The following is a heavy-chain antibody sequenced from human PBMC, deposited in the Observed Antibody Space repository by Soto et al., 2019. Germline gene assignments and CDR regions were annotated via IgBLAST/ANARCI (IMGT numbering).Heavy chain of an antibody. CDR1: GYTFTSYG. CDR2: ISAYNGNT. D-gene: IGHD3-22*01. V-gene: IGHV1-18*01. Sequence: ASVKVSCKASGYTFTSYGISWVRQAPGQGLEWMGWISAYNGNTNYAQKLQGRVAMTTDTSTSTAYMELRSLRSDDTAVYYCAREDSSGYYSAFDIWGQGTMVTVSS. CDR3: AREDSSGYYSAFDI. J-gene: IGHJ3*02.